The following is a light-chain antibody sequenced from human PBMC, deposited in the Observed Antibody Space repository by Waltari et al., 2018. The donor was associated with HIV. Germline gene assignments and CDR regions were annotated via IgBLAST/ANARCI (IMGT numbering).Light chain of an antibody. V-gene: IGLV2-14*01. CDR3: SSYTDTTTLGVV. J-gene: IGLJ2*01. Sequence: QSALTQPASVSGSPGQSITISCTGTGSDVGGYNYVSWYQQRPGAAPKLLIYEGRNRPSGISSRFSGSKSGHTASLTISGLQAEDEADYYCSSYTDTTTLGVVFGGGTKLTVL. CDR2: EGR. CDR1: GSDVGGYNY.